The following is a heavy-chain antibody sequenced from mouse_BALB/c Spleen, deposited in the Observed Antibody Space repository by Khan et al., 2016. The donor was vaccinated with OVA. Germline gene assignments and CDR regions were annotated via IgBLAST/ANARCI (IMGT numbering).Heavy chain of an antibody. Sequence: LVESGPELKKPGETVKISCKASGYTFTNNGMNWVKQNPGKGLKWMGWINTYTGEPTYVDDFKGRFALSLETSATTAYLQINNLKNEDTATYFCARVGYAGTMDYWGQGTSVTVSS. J-gene: IGHJ4*01. CDR3: ARVGYAGTMDY. V-gene: IGHV9-3-1*01. CDR1: GYTFTNNG. CDR2: INTYTGEP. D-gene: IGHD2-14*01.